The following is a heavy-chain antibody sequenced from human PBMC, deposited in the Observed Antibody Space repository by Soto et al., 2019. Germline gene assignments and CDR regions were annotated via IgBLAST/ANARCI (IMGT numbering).Heavy chain of an antibody. Sequence: GGSLRLSCAASGFTFRDHAMHWVRQAPGKGREWLSIIWNDGSNKFYAGSVQGRFTISRDNSKNTVYLPINTLSAEDTAVYYCAIALFPDVDIYAMDVWGQGT. D-gene: IGHD5-12*01. J-gene: IGHJ6*02. V-gene: IGHV3-33*01. CDR2: IWNDGSNK. CDR3: AIALFPDVDIYAMDV. CDR1: GFTFRDHA.